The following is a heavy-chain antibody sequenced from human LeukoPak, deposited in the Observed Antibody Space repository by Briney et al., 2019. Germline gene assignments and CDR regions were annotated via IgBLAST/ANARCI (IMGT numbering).Heavy chain of an antibody. J-gene: IGHJ4*02. CDR2: INSDGSST. CDR3: ARDWTFDY. V-gene: IGHV3-74*01. D-gene: IGHD3/OR15-3a*01. Sequence: PGGSLRLSCAASGFTFSSYWMHWVRQAPGKGVVWVSRINSDGSSTSYADSVKGRFTISRDNAKNTLYLQMNSLRAEDTAVYYCARDWTFDYWGQGTLVTVSS. CDR1: GFTFSSYW.